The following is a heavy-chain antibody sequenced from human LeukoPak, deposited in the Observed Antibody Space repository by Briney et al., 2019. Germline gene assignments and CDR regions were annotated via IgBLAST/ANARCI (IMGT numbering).Heavy chain of an antibody. CDR2: ISSSSSTI. CDR1: GFTFSSYS. J-gene: IGHJ3*02. Sequence: GGSLRPSCAASGFTFSSYSMNWVRQAPGKGLEWVSYISSSSSTIYYADSVKGRFTISRDNAKNSLYLQMNSLRAEDTAVYYCARDLGSSSWYRAFDIWGQGTMVTVSS. D-gene: IGHD6-13*01. V-gene: IGHV3-48*04. CDR3: ARDLGSSSWYRAFDI.